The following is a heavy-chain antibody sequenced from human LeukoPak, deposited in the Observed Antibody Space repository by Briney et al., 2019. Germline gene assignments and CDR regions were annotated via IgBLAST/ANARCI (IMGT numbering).Heavy chain of an antibody. V-gene: IGHV3-66*04. CDR2: IYSDNT. D-gene: IGHD3-22*01. Sequence: PGWTLRLSCAASGFTFSSYVMSWVRQAPAKGLDWVSFIYSDNTHYSDSVQGRFTISRNNSKNTLYLQMNSLRAEDTDVYYCARRAGDYSNPYDYWGQGTLVTVPS. CDR1: GFTFSSYV. CDR3: ARRAGDYSNPYDY. J-gene: IGHJ4*02.